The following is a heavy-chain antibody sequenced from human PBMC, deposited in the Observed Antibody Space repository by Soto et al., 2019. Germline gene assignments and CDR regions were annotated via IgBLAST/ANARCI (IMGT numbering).Heavy chain of an antibody. D-gene: IGHD3-9*01. CDR2: IYWDDDK. V-gene: IGHV2-5*02. CDR3: AHRFDWYYFDY. J-gene: IGHJ4*02. CDR1: GFSVSTSGVG. Sequence: QITLKESGPTLVKPTQTLTLTCTFSGFSVSTSGVGVGWIRQPPGKALEWLALIYWDDDKRYSPSLKSRLTTTXXTSKTQVVLTMTNMDPVDTATYYCAHRFDWYYFDYWGQGTLVTVSS.